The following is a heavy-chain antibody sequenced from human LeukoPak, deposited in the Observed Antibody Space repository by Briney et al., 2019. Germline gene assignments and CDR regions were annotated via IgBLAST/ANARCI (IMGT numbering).Heavy chain of an antibody. CDR2: TYYRSKWYR. CDR1: GDSVSNNSAA. Sequence: SQAPSLTCAISGDSVSNNSAAWNWIRQSPSRGLEWLGRTYYRSKWYRGYAVSVKSRITINPDTSKNQFSLQLNSVTPEDTAVYYCARGGSYPLDYWGQGTLVTVSS. J-gene: IGHJ4*02. CDR3: ARGGSYPLDY. D-gene: IGHD1-26*01. V-gene: IGHV6-1*01.